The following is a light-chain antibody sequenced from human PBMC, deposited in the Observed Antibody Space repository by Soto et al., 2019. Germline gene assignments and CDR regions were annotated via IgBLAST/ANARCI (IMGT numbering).Light chain of an antibody. J-gene: IGKJ3*01. Sequence: EIVLTQSPGTLSLSPGERATLSCRASQSVTSSYLAWYQQKPGQAPRLLIYGASSRATGIPDRFSGSGSGRECTITIRRLETEEFAVYYCQQYGSSIFTFGPGTKVDIK. CDR1: QSVTSSY. CDR2: GAS. CDR3: QQYGSSIFT. V-gene: IGKV3-20*01.